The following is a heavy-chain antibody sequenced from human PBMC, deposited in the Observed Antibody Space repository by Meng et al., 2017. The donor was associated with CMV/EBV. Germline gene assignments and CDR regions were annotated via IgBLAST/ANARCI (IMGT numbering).Heavy chain of an antibody. J-gene: IGHJ6*02. CDR2: IYSGGST. CDR3: ARCGKDTAMDLAGTLHYYYYGMDV. Sequence: ETLSLTCTVSGGSISSYYWSWIRQPPGKGLEWVSVIYSGGSTYYADSVKGRFTISRDNSKNTLYLQMNSLRAEDTAVYYCARCGKDTAMDLAGTLHYYYYGMDVWGQGTTVTVSS. V-gene: IGHV3-53*01. CDR1: GGSISSYY. D-gene: IGHD5-18*01.